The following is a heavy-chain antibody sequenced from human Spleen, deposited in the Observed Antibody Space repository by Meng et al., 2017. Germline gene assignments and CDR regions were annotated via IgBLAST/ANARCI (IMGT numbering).Heavy chain of an antibody. V-gene: IGHV3-23*01. CDR2: ITGNGGST. CDR3: AKDENVRFLEWLLHFDY. Sequence: GESLKISCAASGFTFSSHAMSWIRQAPGKGLEWVSVITGNGGSTYYADSVKGRFTISRDNSKNTLYLQMNSLRAEDTAVYYCAKDENVRFLEWLLHFDYWGQGTLVTVSS. D-gene: IGHD3-3*01. J-gene: IGHJ4*02. CDR1: GFTFSSHA.